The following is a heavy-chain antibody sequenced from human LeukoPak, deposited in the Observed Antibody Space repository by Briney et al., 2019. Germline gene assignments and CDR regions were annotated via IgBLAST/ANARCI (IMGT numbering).Heavy chain of an antibody. CDR3: ARDLAGRRGWFDP. Sequence: SVKASCKASGGTFSSYAISWVRQAPGQGLEWMGGIIPIFGTANYAQKFQGRVTITADESTSTAYMELSSLRSEDTAVYYCARDLAGRRGWFDPWGQGTLVTVSS. D-gene: IGHD2-15*01. CDR2: IIPIFGTA. V-gene: IGHV1-69*01. J-gene: IGHJ5*02. CDR1: GGTFSSYA.